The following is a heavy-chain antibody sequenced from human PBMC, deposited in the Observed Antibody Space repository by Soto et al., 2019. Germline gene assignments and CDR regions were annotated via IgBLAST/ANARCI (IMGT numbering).Heavy chain of an antibody. J-gene: IGHJ6*02. D-gene: IGHD3-9*01. CDR1: GGSISSYY. CDR2: IYYSGST. CDR3: ARDKSNEYYDILTGYYRLTTYGMDV. V-gene: IGHV4-59*12. Sequence: PSETLSLTCTVSGGSISSYYWSWIRQPPGKGLEWIGYIYYSGSTYYNPSLKSRVTISVDTSKNQFSLKLSSVTAADTAVYYCARDKSNEYYDILTGYYRLTTYGMDVWGQGTTVTVSS.